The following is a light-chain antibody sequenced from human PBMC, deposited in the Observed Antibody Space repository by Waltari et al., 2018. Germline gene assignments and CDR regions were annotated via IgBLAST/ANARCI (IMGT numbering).Light chain of an antibody. CDR3: QTGGHGTWV. V-gene: IGLV4-69*01. CDR2: VNSDGSH. J-gene: IGLJ3*02. CDR1: SGHSSNV. Sequence: QLVLTQSPSASASLGASVKLTCTLSSGHSSNVVAWHQQQPEKGPRYLLKVNSDGSHSKGDDIPDRFSGSSSGDGRYLTISSRQSEDEADYYCQTGGHGTWVFGGGTKLTVL.